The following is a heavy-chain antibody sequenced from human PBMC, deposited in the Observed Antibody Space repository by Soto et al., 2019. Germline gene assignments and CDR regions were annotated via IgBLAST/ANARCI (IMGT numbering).Heavy chain of an antibody. CDR2: ISGSGGST. CDR3: AKVSRGIGVVPAALN. CDR1: GHTFHSYA. J-gene: IGHJ4*02. Sequence: EVQLLESGGGLVQPGGSLRLSCVASGHTFHSYAMSWVRQAPGKGLERVSDISGSGGSTYYADSVRGRFTISRDDSKNTLYLQKNSLRAEDTAVYYCAKVSRGIGVVPAALNWGQGTLVTVSS. V-gene: IGHV3-23*01. D-gene: IGHD2-2*01.